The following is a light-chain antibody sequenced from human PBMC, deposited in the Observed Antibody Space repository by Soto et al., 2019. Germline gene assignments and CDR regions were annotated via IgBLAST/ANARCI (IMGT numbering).Light chain of an antibody. CDR1: QGISYW. V-gene: IGKV1-12*01. J-gene: IGKJ4*01. Sequence: DIQMTQSPSSVSASVGDRVTITCRASQGISYWLAWYQQKPGKVPKLLIYSASSLQSGVPSRFSGSGSGTDFTLTISSLQPEDFATYYCQQANSFPLTFGGGTTVEIK. CDR2: SAS. CDR3: QQANSFPLT.